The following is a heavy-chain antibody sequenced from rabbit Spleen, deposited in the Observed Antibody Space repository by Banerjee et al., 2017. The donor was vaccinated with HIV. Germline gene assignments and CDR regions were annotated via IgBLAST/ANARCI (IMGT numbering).Heavy chain of an antibody. V-gene: IGHV1S45*01. D-gene: IGHD4-2*01. CDR2: IYTGNYKT. Sequence: QEQLVESGGGLVQPGASLRLTCTASGFSFSRSYDMCWVRQAPGKGLEWIACIYTGNYKTYYASWAKGRFTISKTSSTMVTLQMTSLTVADTATYFCARDAGSGRDLFGLALWGPGTLVTVS. J-gene: IGHJ4*01. CDR1: GFSFSRSYD. CDR3: ARDAGSGRDLFGLAL.